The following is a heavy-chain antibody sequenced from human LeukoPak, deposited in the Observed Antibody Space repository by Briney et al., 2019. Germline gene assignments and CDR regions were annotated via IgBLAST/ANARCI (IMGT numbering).Heavy chain of an antibody. V-gene: IGHV4-4*07. CDR2: IYYSGST. Sequence: SETLSLTCTVSGGSINRYYWTWIRQPAGKGLEWIGSIYYSGSTYYNPSLKSRVTISVDTSKNQFSLKLSSVTAADTAVYYCARDREGTGTGQWGQGTLVTVSS. CDR1: GGSINRYY. D-gene: IGHD1-1*01. CDR3: ARDREGTGTGQ. J-gene: IGHJ4*02.